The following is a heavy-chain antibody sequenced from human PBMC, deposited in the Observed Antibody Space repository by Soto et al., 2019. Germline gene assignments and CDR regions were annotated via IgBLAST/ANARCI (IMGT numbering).Heavy chain of an antibody. CDR1: GGSVGSGSYY. Sequence: SETLSLTCTVSGGSVGSGSYYWSWIRQPPGKGLEWIGYIYYSGSTNYNPSLKSRVTISVDTSKNQFSLKLSSVTAADTAVYYCAREHKYYGMDVWGQGTTVTVSS. J-gene: IGHJ6*02. CDR2: IYYSGST. CDR3: AREHKYYGMDV. V-gene: IGHV4-61*01.